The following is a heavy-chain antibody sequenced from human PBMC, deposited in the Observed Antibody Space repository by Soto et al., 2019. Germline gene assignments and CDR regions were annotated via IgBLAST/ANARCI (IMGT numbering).Heavy chain of an antibody. CDR3: ARVPDR. V-gene: IGHV4-30-2*01. CDR2: IYHSGST. Sequence: QLQLQASGSGLVKPSQTLSLTCAVSGGSISSGGYSWSWIRQPPGKGLEWIGYIYHSGSTYYNPSLKRRVTISVDRSKNQFSLKLSSVTAADTAVYYCARVPDRWGQGTLVTVSS. D-gene: IGHD2-2*01. J-gene: IGHJ5*02. CDR1: GGSISSGGYS.